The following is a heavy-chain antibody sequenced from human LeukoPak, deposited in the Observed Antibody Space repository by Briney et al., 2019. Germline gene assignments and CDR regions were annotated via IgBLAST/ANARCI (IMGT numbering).Heavy chain of an antibody. D-gene: IGHD3-22*01. V-gene: IGHV3-43*02. CDR3: AKGTYYYDSSGYPTWGDY. Sequence: GRSLRLSCAASGFTFDDYAMHWVRQAPGKGLEWVSLISGDGGSTYYADSVKGRFTISRDNSKNSLYLQMNSLRTEDTALYYCAKGTYYYDSSGYPTWGDYWGQGTLVTVSS. CDR1: GFTFDDYA. J-gene: IGHJ4*02. CDR2: ISGDGGST.